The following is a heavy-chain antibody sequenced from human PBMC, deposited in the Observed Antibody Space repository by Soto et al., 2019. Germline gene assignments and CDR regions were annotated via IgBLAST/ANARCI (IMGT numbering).Heavy chain of an antibody. D-gene: IGHD2-15*01. CDR2: INAGTVYT. CDR1: VYIFKSYV. J-gene: IGHJ5*02. V-gene: IGHV1-3*01. CDR3: ARGSGCSGGRCSFDP. Sequence: ASVTVCCKASVYIFKSYVRQWVRQAHGQRLEWMGWINAGTVYTKYSQKFQGRVTITRDTSASTAYMELSSLTSEDTAVYYCARGSGCSGGRCSFDPWGQGTLVTVSS.